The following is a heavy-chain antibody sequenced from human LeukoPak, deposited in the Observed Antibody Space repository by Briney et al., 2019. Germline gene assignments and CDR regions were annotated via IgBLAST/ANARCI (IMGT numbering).Heavy chain of an antibody. Sequence: GGSLRLSCAASGFTVRSNYMSWVRQAPGKGLEWVSVIYSGGSTYYADSVKGRFTISRDNSKNTLYLQMNSLRAEDTAVYYCAREGAHDFWSGYYINWGQGTLVTVSS. D-gene: IGHD3-3*01. J-gene: IGHJ4*02. CDR3: AREGAHDFWSGYYIN. CDR2: IYSGGST. V-gene: IGHV3-53*01. CDR1: GFTVRSNY.